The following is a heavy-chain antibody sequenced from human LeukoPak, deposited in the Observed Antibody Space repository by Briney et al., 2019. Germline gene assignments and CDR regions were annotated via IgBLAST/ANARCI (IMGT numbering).Heavy chain of an antibody. V-gene: IGHV3-53*01. CDR2: IYSGGST. Sequence: PGGSLRLSCVASGITVSSNYMSWVRQAPGKGLEWVSVIYSGGSTYYADSVKGRFTISRDNSKNTLYFQMNSLRAEDTAVYYCARGPSYNSNDADAFDVWGQGTMVTVSS. J-gene: IGHJ3*01. CDR3: ARGPSYNSNDADAFDV. D-gene: IGHD1-1*01. CDR1: GITVSSNY.